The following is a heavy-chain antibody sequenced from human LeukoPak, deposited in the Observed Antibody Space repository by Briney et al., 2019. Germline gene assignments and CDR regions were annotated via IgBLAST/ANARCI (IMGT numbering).Heavy chain of an antibody. V-gene: IGHV1-2*02. CDR2: IKPNSGGT. CDR1: GYTFTDYY. CDR3: ARDEGHDYGDSITWWFDP. J-gene: IGHJ5*02. Sequence: EASVKVSCKASGYTFTDYYMHWVRQAPGQGLEWMGWIKPNSGGTNYAQKFQGRVTMTRDTSISTAYMELSRLISDDAAVYYCARDEGHDYGDSITWWFDPWGQGTLVTVSS. D-gene: IGHD4-17*01.